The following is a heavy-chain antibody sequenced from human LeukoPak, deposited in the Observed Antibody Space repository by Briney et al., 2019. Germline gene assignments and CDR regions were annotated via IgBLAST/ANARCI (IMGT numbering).Heavy chain of an antibody. CDR1: GFTFDDYT. Sequence: GGSLRLSCAASGFTFDDYTMHWVRQPPGKGLEWVSLISWDGSNTFYSDSVKGRFIISRGNSKNSLYLQMNSLRTEDSALYYCAKDIAGYYDFWSGYHDYFDDWGQGTLVTVSS. CDR2: ISWDGSNT. J-gene: IGHJ4*02. CDR3: AKDIAGYYDFWSGYHDYFDD. D-gene: IGHD3-3*01. V-gene: IGHV3-43*01.